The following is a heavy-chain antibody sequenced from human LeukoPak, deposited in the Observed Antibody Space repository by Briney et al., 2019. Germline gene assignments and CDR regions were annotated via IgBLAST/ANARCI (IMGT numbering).Heavy chain of an antibody. J-gene: IGHJ6*03. V-gene: IGHV1-18*01. CDR2: ISAYNGNT. D-gene: IGHD2-2*01. Sequence: ASVKVSCKASGYTFTSYGISWVRQAPGQGLEWMGWISAYNGNTNYAQKLQGRVTMTTDTSTSTAYMELRSLRSDDTAVYYCAKEHCSSTSCYYYYYYMDVWGKGTTVTVSS. CDR3: AKEHCSSTSCYYYYYYMDV. CDR1: GYTFTSYG.